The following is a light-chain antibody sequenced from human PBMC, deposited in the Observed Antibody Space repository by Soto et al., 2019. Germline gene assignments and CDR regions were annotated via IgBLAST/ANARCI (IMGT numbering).Light chain of an antibody. V-gene: IGKV3-20*01. Sequence: EIVLTQSPGTLSLSPGERATLSCRASQSVSSSYLAWYQQKPGQAPRLLIYGASSRATGIPDRFSGSGSGTDFTFTIGSLEPEDFAVYYCQRYGSSKGTFGKGTKVDIK. CDR3: QRYGSSKGT. CDR2: GAS. J-gene: IGKJ1*01. CDR1: QSVSSSY.